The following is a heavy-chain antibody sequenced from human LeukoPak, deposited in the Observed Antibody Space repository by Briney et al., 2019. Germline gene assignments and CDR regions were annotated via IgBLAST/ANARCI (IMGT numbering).Heavy chain of an antibody. CDR2: IYSGGST. V-gene: IGHV3-66*01. D-gene: IGHD2-15*01. Sequence: PGGSLRLSCAASGFTVSSNYMSWVRQAPGKGLEWVSVIYSGGSTYYADSVKGRFTISRDNSKNTLYLQMNSLRAEDTAVYYCARVPGYCSGGSCPDYWGQGTLVTVSS. J-gene: IGHJ4*02. CDR1: GFTVSSNY. CDR3: ARVPGYCSGGSCPDY.